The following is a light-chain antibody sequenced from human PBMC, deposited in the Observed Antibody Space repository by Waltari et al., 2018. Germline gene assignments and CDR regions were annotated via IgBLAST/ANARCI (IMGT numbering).Light chain of an antibody. CDR2: DVT. Sequence: QSALTQPRSVSGSPGQSVTISCTGTSSDVGGYNYVSWYQQHPGKAPKLIIYDVTKRPSGVPDPFSGSKAGNPASLTISGLQAEDEADYYCCSYGGSYSFVVFGGGTKLTVL. V-gene: IGLV2-11*01. CDR1: SSDVGGYNY. J-gene: IGLJ2*01. CDR3: CSYGGSYSFVV.